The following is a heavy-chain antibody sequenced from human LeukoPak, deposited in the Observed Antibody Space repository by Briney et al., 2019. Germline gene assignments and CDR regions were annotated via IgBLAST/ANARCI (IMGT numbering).Heavy chain of an antibody. CDR3: ANGFRAARLPPVDP. Sequence: GGSLRLSCAASGFTFSSYGMHWVRQAPGKGLEWVAFIRYDGSNKYYADSVKGRFTISRDNSKNTLYLQVNSLRAEDTAVYYCANGFRAARLPPVDPWGQGTLVTVSS. CDR2: IRYDGSNK. CDR1: GFTFSSYG. V-gene: IGHV3-30*02. J-gene: IGHJ5*02. D-gene: IGHD6-6*01.